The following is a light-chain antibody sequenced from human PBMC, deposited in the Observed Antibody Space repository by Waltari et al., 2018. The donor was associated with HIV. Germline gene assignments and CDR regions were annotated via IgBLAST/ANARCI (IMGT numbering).Light chain of an antibody. CDR3: GVWDDNLRGV. CDR1: DSNVGSHY. J-gene: IGLJ2*01. CDR2: KNN. Sequence: QAVLTQPPSASASSGQKITISCSGGDSNVGSHYVSWYHQFPGGAPKLLLYKNNQRSSGVPDRFSGSKAGTSASLTISGLRSEDEGIYFCGVWDDNLRGVFGGGTRLTV. V-gene: IGLV1-47*01.